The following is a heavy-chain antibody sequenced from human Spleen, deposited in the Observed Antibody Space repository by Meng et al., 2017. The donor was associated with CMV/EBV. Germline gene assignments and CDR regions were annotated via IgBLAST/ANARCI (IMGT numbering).Heavy chain of an antibody. D-gene: IGHD3-3*01. J-gene: IGHJ4*02. V-gene: IGHV1-2*02. Sequence: ASVKVSCKASGYTFTDYYMHWVRQAPGQGLEWMGWINPNSGGTNYAQKFQGRVTMTRDTSINTAYMELSRLTSDDTAVYYCARSLYYDFWTGYYCNFDYWGQGTLVTVSS. CDR1: GYTFTDYY. CDR3: ARSLYYDFWTGYYCNFDY. CDR2: INPNSGGT.